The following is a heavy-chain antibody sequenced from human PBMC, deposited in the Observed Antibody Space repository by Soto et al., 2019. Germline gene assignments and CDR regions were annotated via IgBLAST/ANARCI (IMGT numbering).Heavy chain of an antibody. V-gene: IGHV4-59*08. CDR3: ARHSPDFDWLSQFDY. D-gene: IGHD3-9*01. CDR2: IFYFGST. Sequence: SGTLSLTCTVSGGSISSYYWSWIRQTPGKGLEWIGYIFYFGSTNYNPSLKSRVTLSIDTSKNQLSLKLSSVTAADTAVYYCARHSPDFDWLSQFDYWGQGTLVNVSS. CDR1: GGSISSYY. J-gene: IGHJ4*02.